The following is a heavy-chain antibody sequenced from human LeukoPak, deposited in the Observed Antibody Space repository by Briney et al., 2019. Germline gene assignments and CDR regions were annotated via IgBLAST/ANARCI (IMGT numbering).Heavy chain of an antibody. J-gene: IGHJ4*02. CDR3: ARRSDYDSSGYYPFDY. D-gene: IGHD3-22*01. V-gene: IGHV4-39*01. CDR1: GDSISSSDSY. Sequence: PSETLSLTCTVSGDSISSSDSYRDWIRQPPGKGLEWIGSIFHSGSTYYNPSLKSRVTISVDTSKNQFSLKLSSVTAADTAVYYCARRSDYDSSGYYPFDYWGQGTLVTVSS. CDR2: IFHSGST.